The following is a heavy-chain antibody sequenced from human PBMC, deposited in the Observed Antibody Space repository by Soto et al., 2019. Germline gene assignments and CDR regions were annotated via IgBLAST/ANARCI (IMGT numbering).Heavy chain of an antibody. CDR2: MYHSGSA. D-gene: IGHD2-2*01. J-gene: IGHJ5*02. CDR3: ATGPQYSSRWFEN. CDR1: GGSINNSDW. Sequence: QVQLQESGPGLVKPSGTLSLTCIVSGGSINNSDWWSWVRQPPGKGLEWIGEMYHSGSANYNPSLKSRVTISLDKSKNHFSLKLTSVTAADRAVYYCATGPQYSSRWFENWGQGTLVTVSS. V-gene: IGHV4-4*02.